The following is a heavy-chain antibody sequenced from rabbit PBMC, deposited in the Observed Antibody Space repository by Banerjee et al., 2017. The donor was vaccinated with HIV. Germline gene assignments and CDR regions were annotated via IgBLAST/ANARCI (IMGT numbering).Heavy chain of an antibody. J-gene: IGHJ4*01. CDR3: ARSGSYVYDYVDL. D-gene: IGHD6-1*01. CDR1: GFSFSSSYW. CDR2: IYAGVSDST. Sequence: QEQLVESGGGLVQPEGSLTLTCTASGFSFSSSYWICWVRQAPGKGLEWIGCIYAGVSDSTYYASWMNGRFSISRSTSLNTVTLKMTSLTAADTATYFCARSGSYVYDYVDLWGPGTLVTVS. V-gene: IGHV1S45*01.